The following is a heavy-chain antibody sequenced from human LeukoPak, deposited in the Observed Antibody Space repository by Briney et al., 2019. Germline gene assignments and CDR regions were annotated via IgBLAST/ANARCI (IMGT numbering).Heavy chain of an antibody. V-gene: IGHV4-4*07. CDR3: ASGHYYYGMDV. CDR2: IYTSGST. Sequence: PSETLSLTCTVSGGSISSYYWSWIRQPAGKGLEWIGRIYTSGSTNYNPSLKSRVTMSVDTSKNQFSPKLSSVTAADTAVYYCASGHYYYGMDVWGQGTTVTVSS. J-gene: IGHJ6*02. CDR1: GGSISSYY.